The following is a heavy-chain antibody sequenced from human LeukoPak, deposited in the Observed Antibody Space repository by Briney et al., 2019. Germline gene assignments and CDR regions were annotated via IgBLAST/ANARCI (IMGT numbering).Heavy chain of an antibody. CDR1: GFSFSDYG. J-gene: IGHJ4*02. CDR2: IRYDGSKK. Sequence: GGSLRLSCGASGFSFSDYGMHWVRQAPGKGLEWVAFIRYDGSKKYYADSVKGRFTISRDNSKNTVYLQMNSLRREDTAVYYCARDNPPITMVRGVIITQDYWGQGTLVTVSS. CDR3: ARDNPPITMVRGVIITQDY. D-gene: IGHD3-10*01. V-gene: IGHV3-30*02.